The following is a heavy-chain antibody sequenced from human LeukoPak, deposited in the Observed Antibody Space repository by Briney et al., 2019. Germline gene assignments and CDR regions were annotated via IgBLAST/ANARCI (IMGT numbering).Heavy chain of an antibody. Sequence: PGGSLRLSCVASGFTFRSYNMNWVRQAPGKGLEWISYISYDSAIKYYADSVRGRFTISRDNAKNSLSLQMHSLRAEDTAVYYCVRDNPRCCGVVPVNIDDFWGQGTLVTVSS. CDR3: VRDNPRCCGVVPVNIDDF. CDR1: GFTFRSYN. D-gene: IGHD2-15*01. CDR2: ISYDSAIK. V-gene: IGHV3-48*01. J-gene: IGHJ4*02.